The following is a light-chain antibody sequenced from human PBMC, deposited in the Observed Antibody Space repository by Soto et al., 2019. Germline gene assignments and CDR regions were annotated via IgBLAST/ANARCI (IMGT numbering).Light chain of an antibody. CDR2: RDT. CDR1: KIGSKN. J-gene: IGLJ3*02. Sequence: SYELTQPLSESVALGQTARITCGGKKIGSKNVHWYQQKPGQAPVLVMYRDTKRPSGIPERFSGSNSGNTATLTISRAQAGDEADYYCQVWDSSAAVFGGGTKLTVL. V-gene: IGLV3-9*01. CDR3: QVWDSSAAV.